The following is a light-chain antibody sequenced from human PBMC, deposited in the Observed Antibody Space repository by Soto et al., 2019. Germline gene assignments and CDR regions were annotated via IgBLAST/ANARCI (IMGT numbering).Light chain of an antibody. J-gene: IGKJ1*01. V-gene: IGKV3-11*01. Sequence: EIVLKQSPATLSSSPGERATLSRRASQSVSSYLAWYQQKPGQAHRLLMYEASTRATGIPARFTGGGSGTDVTLTISSLEPEDFAVYYCQQRSDWPWTFGQGTKVDI. CDR2: EAS. CDR1: QSVSSY. CDR3: QQRSDWPWT.